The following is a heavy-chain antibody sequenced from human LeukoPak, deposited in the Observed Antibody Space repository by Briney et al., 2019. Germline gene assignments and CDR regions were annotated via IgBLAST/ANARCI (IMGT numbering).Heavy chain of an antibody. CDR3: ARIHRYCSGGACYVLDN. CDR2: VYYSGST. CDR1: GGSVSGYC. V-gene: IGHV4-59*02. Sequence: PSETLSPTCVVSGGSVSGYCWGWIRQPPGRGLEWIGYVYYSGSTNYNPSFKSRITISVDTSRNQFSLQLSSVTAADTAVYYCARIHRYCSGGACYVLDNWGQGTLVAVSS. D-gene: IGHD2-15*01. J-gene: IGHJ4*02.